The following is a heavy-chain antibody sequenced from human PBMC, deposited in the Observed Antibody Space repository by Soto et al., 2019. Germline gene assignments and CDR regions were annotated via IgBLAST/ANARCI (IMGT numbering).Heavy chain of an antibody. CDR3: ARPTNEYCSSTSCYGLYFDY. V-gene: IGHV4-39*01. CDR1: GGSISSSSYY. CDR2: IYYSGST. Sequence: SETLSLTCTVSGGSISSSSYYWGWIRQPPGKGPEWIGSIYYSGSTYYNPSLKSRVTISVDTSKNQFSLKLSSVTAADTAVYYCARPTNEYCSSTSCYGLYFDYWGQGTLVTVSS. D-gene: IGHD2-2*01. J-gene: IGHJ4*02.